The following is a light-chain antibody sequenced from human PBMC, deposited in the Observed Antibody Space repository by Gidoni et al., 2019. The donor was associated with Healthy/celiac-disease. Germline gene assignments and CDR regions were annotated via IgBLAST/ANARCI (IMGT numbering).Light chain of an antibody. CDR1: SSDVGGYNS. J-gene: IGLJ2*01. CDR3: SAYTSSSTFVI. Sequence: QSALTQPASVSGSPGQSITISCTGTSSDVGGYNSVSWYQLHPGKAPKLMIYDVGNRPSGVSHRFSGSKSGNTASLTISGLQAEDEADYYCSAYTSSSTFVIFGGGTKLTVL. CDR2: DVG. V-gene: IGLV2-14*03.